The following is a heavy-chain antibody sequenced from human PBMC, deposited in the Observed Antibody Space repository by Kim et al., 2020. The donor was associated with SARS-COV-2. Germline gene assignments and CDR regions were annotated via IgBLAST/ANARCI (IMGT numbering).Heavy chain of an antibody. Sequence: ASVKVSCKASGYTFTGYYMHWVRQAPGQGLEWMGWINPNSGGTNYAQKFQGRVTMTRDTSISTAYMELSRLRSDDTAVYYCAREGLSVRYFDWLPRGNWFDPWGQGTLVTVSS. V-gene: IGHV1-2*02. D-gene: IGHD3-9*01. CDR1: GYTFTGYY. CDR3: AREGLSVRYFDWLPRGNWFDP. J-gene: IGHJ5*02. CDR2: INPNSGGT.